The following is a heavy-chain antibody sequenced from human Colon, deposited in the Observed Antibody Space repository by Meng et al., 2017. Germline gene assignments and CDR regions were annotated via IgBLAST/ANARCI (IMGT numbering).Heavy chain of an antibody. J-gene: IGHJ5*02. CDR1: GGSISSGGYY. CDR2: IYYSGST. V-gene: IGHV4-31*01. CDR3: ARGPYYDFWSGYHNWFDP. Sequence: SETLSLTCTVSGGSISSGGYYWSWIRQHPGKGLEWIGYIYYSGSTYYNPSLKSLVTISVDTSKNQFSLKLSSVTAADTAVYYCARGPYYDFWSGYHNWFDPWGQGTLLTVSS. D-gene: IGHD3-3*01.